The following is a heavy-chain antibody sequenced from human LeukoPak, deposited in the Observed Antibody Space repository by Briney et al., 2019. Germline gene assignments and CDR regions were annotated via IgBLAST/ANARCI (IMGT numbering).Heavy chain of an antibody. CDR2: IYYSVGT. D-gene: IGHD3-16*02. V-gene: IGHV4-61*01. CDR1: GGSVSSGSYY. CDR3: ARDSMIPFGGVIVEYYFDY. J-gene: IGHJ4*02. Sequence: SETLSLTCTVSGGSVSSGSYYWSWIRQPPGKGLERSWYIYYSVGTNYNPSPKSRVTISVDTSHNQYSLKLSSVTAADTAVYYCARDSMIPFGGVIVEYYFDYWGQGTLVTVSS.